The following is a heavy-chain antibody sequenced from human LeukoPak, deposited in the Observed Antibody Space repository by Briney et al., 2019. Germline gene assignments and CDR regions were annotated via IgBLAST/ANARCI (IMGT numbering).Heavy chain of an antibody. V-gene: IGHV3-9*01. CDR3: AKDVGYCGRGSCYYDFVAFDI. CDR1: GLTFDDYA. J-gene: IGHJ3*02. D-gene: IGHD2-15*01. CDR2: ISWNSGII. Sequence: GGSLRLSCAASGLTFDDYAMHWVRQAPGKGLEWVSGISWNSGIIDYADSVKGRFTISRDNAKNSLYLQMNSLRAEDTALYYCAKDVGYCGRGSCYYDFVAFDIWGQGTMVTVSS.